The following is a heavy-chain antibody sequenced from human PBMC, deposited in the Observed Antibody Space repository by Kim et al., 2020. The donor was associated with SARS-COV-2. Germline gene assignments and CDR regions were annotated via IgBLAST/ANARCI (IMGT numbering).Heavy chain of an antibody. CDR3: ARGEWDYGDYRPYYYYYG. Sequence: SETLSLTCAVYGGSFSGYYWSWIRQPPGKGLEWIGEINHSGSTNYNPSLKSRVTISVDTSKNQFSLKLSSVTAADTAVYYCARGEWDYGDYRPYYYYYG. V-gene: IGHV4-34*01. D-gene: IGHD4-17*01. CDR2: INHSGST. CDR1: GGSFSGYY. J-gene: IGHJ6*01.